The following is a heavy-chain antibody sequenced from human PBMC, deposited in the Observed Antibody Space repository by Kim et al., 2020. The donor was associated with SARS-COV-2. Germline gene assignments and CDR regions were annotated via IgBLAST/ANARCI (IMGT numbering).Heavy chain of an antibody. J-gene: IGHJ4*02. D-gene: IGHD4-4*01. Sequence: GGSLRLSCAASGFSFSGFAMNWVRQAPGKGLECVSYISGSGSSAFYADSVKGRFTISRDNSNNIVYLQMNSLKAEDTAVYYCVKGSRGYTNYYFDYWGQGTLVTVSS. CDR2: ISGSGSSA. CDR3: VKGSRGYTNYYFDY. CDR1: GFSFSGFA. V-gene: IGHV3-23*01.